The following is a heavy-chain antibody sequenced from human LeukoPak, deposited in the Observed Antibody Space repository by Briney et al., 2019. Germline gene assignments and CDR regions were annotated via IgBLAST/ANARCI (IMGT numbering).Heavy chain of an antibody. D-gene: IGHD2-2*01. V-gene: IGHV1-18*01. J-gene: IGHJ5*02. CDR1: GYTFTSYG. CDR2: ISAYNGNT. CDR3: ARGGPYCSSTCCNSVYKWFDP. Sequence: ASVKVSCKASGYTFTSYGITWVRQAPGQGLEWMGWISAYNGNTNYAQKLQGRVTMTTDTSTSTAYMELRSLRFDDTAVYYCARGGPYCSSTCCNSVYKWFDPWGQGTLVTVSS.